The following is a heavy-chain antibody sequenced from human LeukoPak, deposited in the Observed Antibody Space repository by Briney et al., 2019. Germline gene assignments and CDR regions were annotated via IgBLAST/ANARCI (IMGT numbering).Heavy chain of an antibody. Sequence: SETLSLTCAVSGGSISSGGDSWSWIRQPPGRGLEWIGYFYYSGSTYYNPSLKIRVTISVDTSKNQFSLKLSSVTAADTAVYYCARATRTVTTVFDYWGQGTLVTVSS. D-gene: IGHD4-17*01. CDR3: ARATRTVTTVFDY. J-gene: IGHJ4*02. CDR2: FYYSGST. V-gene: IGHV4-30-4*07. CDR1: GGSISSGGDS.